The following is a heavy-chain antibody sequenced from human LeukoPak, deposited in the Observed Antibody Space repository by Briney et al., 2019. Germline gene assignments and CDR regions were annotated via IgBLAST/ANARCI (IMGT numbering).Heavy chain of an antibody. D-gene: IGHD1-26*01. Sequence: GGSLRLSCSASGFTLKFCCMTWFRQAPGKGLEWVSGIGGSGDGTHYTHSVKGRFTISRNNSENAKNLQMMSLRSENTAESAIYKGRGPYVGIYNNWFDPWGQGTLVIVSS. V-gene: IGHV3-23*01. CDR1: GFTLKFCC. CDR3: YKGRGPYVGIYNNWFDP. J-gene: IGHJ5*02. CDR2: IGGSGDGT.